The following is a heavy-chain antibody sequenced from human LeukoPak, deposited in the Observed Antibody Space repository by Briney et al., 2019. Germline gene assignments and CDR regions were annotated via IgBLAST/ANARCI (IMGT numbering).Heavy chain of an antibody. J-gene: IGHJ4*02. Sequence: GGSLRLSCAASGFSFSSYAMSWVRQAPGKGLEWVSAISSSDDGAYHAGSVRGRFTISRDSSKNTLYLQMNNLRTEDAAIYYCAKAPVTSCRGAFCYPLDSWGQGTLVTVSS. CDR3: AKAPVTSCRGAFCYPLDS. CDR1: GFSFSSYA. CDR2: ISSSDDGA. D-gene: IGHD2-15*01. V-gene: IGHV3-23*01.